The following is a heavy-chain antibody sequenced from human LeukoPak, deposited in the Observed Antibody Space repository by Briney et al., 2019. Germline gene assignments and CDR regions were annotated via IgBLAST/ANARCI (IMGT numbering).Heavy chain of an antibody. CDR2: INHSGST. D-gene: IGHD3-10*01. J-gene: IGHJ5*02. Sequence: SETLSLTCAVYGGSFSGYYWSWIRQPPGKGLEWIGEINHSGSTNYNPSLKSRVTISVDTSKNQFSLKLSSVTAADTAVYYCARHDDTMVRGVIISSWFDPWGQGTLVTVSS. CDR1: GGSFSGYY. CDR3: ARHDDTMVRGVIISSWFDP. V-gene: IGHV4-34*01.